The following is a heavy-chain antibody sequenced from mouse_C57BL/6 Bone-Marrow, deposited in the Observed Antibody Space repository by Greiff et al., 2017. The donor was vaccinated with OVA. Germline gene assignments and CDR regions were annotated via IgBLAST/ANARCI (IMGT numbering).Heavy chain of an antibody. D-gene: IGHD1-1*01. J-gene: IGHJ4*01. V-gene: IGHV1-22*01. Sequence: EVQLQQSGPELVKPGASVKMSCKASGYTFTDYNMHWVKQSHGKSLEWIGYINPNNGGTSYNQKFKGKATLTVNKSSSTAYMELRSLTSEASAVYYCAREGLAYGGYAMDYWGQGTSVTVSS. CDR1: GYTFTDYN. CDR2: INPNNGGT. CDR3: AREGLAYGGYAMDY.